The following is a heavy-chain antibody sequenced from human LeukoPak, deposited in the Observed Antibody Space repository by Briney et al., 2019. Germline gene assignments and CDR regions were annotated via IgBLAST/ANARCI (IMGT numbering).Heavy chain of an antibody. CDR3: TRDALFGSGRTHLDF. J-gene: IGHJ4*02. CDR1: EFTFNRYW. V-gene: IGHV3-7*04. CDR2: IKHDGSEA. D-gene: IGHD3-10*01. Sequence: VGSLRLSCAASEFTFNRYWMSWVRQAPGKGLEWVANIKHDGSEAHYVDSVKGRFTISRDNAKNSLSLQMNSLNVDDTGVYFCTRDALFGSGRTHLDFWSQGTLVSVSS.